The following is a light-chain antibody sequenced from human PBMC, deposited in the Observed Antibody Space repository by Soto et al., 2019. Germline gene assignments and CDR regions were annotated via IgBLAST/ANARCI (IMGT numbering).Light chain of an antibody. CDR2: AAS. Sequence: DIQMTQSPSSLSASVGARGTITCRASQGISNYLAWYQQKPGKVPKLLIYAASTLQSGVPSRFSGRGSGTDFTLTISSLQPEDVATYYWQKYNSAPRTFGQGTKVEIE. J-gene: IGKJ1*01. V-gene: IGKV1-27*01. CDR1: QGISNY. CDR3: QKYNSAPRT.